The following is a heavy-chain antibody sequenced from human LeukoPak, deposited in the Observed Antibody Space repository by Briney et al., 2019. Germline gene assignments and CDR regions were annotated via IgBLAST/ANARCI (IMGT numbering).Heavy chain of an antibody. CDR3: AREMYCSGGSCYGDAFDI. CDR2: IYSGGST. Sequence: GGSLRLSCAASGFTISTNYMSWVRQAPGRGLEWVSVIYSGGSTYYAASVKGRFSISRDKSKNTLYLQMNSLRAEDTALYYCAREMYCSGGSCYGDAFDIWGQGTMVTVSS. D-gene: IGHD2-15*01. V-gene: IGHV3-66*01. CDR1: GFTISTNY. J-gene: IGHJ3*02.